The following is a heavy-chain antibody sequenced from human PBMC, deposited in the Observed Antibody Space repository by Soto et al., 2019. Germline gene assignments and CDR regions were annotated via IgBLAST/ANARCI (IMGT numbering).Heavy chain of an antibody. D-gene: IGHD3-16*01. V-gene: IGHV1-69*01. Sequence: QVQLVQSGAEVKKPGSSVKVSCKASGGTFSSYAISWVRQAPGQGLEWMGGIIPIFGTANYAQKFQGRVTITADDSTSTAYMELSSLRSEDTDVYYCARGKRTPYTANYYYGMDVWGQGTTVTVSS. J-gene: IGHJ6*02. CDR3: ARGKRTPYTANYYYGMDV. CDR2: IIPIFGTA. CDR1: GGTFSSYA.